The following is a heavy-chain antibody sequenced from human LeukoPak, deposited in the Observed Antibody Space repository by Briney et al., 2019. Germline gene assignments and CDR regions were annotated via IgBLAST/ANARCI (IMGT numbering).Heavy chain of an antibody. J-gene: IGHJ1*01. V-gene: IGHV3-30*18. D-gene: IGHD6-19*01. CDR2: ISYDGSNK. Sequence: GRSLRLSCAASGFTFSSYGMHWVRQAPGKGPEWVAVISYDGSNKYYADSVKGRFTISRDNSKNTLYLQMNSLRAEDTAVYYCAKGIAVAAFQHWGQGTLVTVSS. CDR3: AKGIAVAAFQH. CDR1: GFTFSSYG.